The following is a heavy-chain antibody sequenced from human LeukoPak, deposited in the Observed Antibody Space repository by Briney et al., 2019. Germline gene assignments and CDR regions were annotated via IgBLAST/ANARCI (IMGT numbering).Heavy chain of an antibody. D-gene: IGHD4-23*01. V-gene: IGHV4-59*01. Sequence: SETLSLTCTVSVGSISSYYWSWIRQPPGKGLEWIGYIYYSGSTNYNPSLKSRVTISLDTSKNQFSLKLSSVTAADTAVYYCARGDSTVTPKYFQYWGQGTLVTVSS. CDR1: VGSISSYY. CDR2: IYYSGST. CDR3: ARGDSTVTPKYFQY. J-gene: IGHJ1*01.